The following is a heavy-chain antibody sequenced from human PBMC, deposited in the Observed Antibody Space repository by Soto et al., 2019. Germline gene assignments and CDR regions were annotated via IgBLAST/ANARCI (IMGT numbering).Heavy chain of an antibody. CDR1: GGSISSNY. J-gene: IGHJ4*02. Sequence: SETLSLTCTVSGGSISSNYWGWIRQPPGKGLEWIGSIYYSGSTYYNPSLKSRVTISVDTSKNQFSLKLSSVTAADTAVYYCARQGGRGSYFDYWGQGTLVTVSS. D-gene: IGHD1-26*01. CDR3: ARQGGRGSYFDY. V-gene: IGHV4-39*01. CDR2: IYYSGST.